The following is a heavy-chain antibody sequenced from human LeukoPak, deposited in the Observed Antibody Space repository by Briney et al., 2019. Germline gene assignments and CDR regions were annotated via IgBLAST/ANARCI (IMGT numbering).Heavy chain of an antibody. J-gene: IGHJ4*02. D-gene: IGHD7-27*01. Sequence: GGSLRLSCAASGLIVSSNYMTWVRQAPGKGLEWVSVIYSGGSIYYADSVKGRFTISRDNAKNSLYLQMNSLRAEDTAVYYCASDDWGYSVYWGQGTLVTVSS. CDR2: IYSGGSI. CDR1: GLIVSSNY. CDR3: ASDDWGYSVY. V-gene: IGHV3-53*01.